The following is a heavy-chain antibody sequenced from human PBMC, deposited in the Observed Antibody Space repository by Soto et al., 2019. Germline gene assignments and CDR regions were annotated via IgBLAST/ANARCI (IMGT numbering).Heavy chain of an antibody. Sequence: GESLKISCKGSGYSFTSYWISWVRQMPGKGLEWMGRIDPSDSYTNYSPSFQGHVTISADKSISTAYLQWSSLKASDTAMYYCARHSPRYSYGFLGMDVWGQGTTVTVSS. CDR3: ARHSPRYSYGFLGMDV. CDR2: IDPSDSYT. CDR1: GYSFTSYW. D-gene: IGHD5-18*01. V-gene: IGHV5-10-1*01. J-gene: IGHJ6*02.